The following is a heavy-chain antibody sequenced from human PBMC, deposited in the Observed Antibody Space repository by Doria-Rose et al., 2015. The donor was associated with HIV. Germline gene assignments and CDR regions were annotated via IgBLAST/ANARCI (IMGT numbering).Heavy chain of an antibody. J-gene: IGHJ4*02. Sequence: QESGPVPVKPTETLTLTCTVSGVSLSSPGMGVSWIRQPPGKALEWLAHNCSDDERSYITSLTSRLTISRGTSKSQVVLTMTDMDPVDTATYYCARIKSSRWYHKYYFDFWGQGTLVIVSA. CDR3: ARIKSSRWYHKYYFDF. CDR2: NCSDDER. D-gene: IGHD6-13*01. CDR1: GVSLSSPGMG. V-gene: IGHV2-26*01.